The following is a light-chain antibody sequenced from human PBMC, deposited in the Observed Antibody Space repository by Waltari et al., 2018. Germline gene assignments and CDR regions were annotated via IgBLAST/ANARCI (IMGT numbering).Light chain of an antibody. V-gene: IGKV4-1*01. CDR3: QQYYSRRT. CDR1: QSLLYNSNDNIC. CDR2: WAS. Sequence: DIVMTPCPHSLAVSLGERVTLTCKSSQSLLYNSNDNICLAWYQQKPGQPPNLLFYWASPRHSGVPDRFSGGGSATDFTLTISSLQGEDVAFYFCQQYYSRRTFGQGTRVEIK. J-gene: IGKJ1*01.